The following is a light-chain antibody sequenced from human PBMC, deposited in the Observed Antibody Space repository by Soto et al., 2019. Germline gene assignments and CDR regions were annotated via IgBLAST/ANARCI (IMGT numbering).Light chain of an antibody. CDR3: TSYAGSNNRYV. CDR1: SSDVGGYNF. V-gene: IGLV2-8*01. J-gene: IGLJ1*01. CDR2: EVS. Sequence: QSALTQPPSASGSPGHSVTFSCTGTSSDVGGYNFVSWYQQHPGKAPKLIIYEVSKRPSGVPDRFSGSKSGNTASLTVSGLQAEDEADYYCTSYAGSNNRYVFGTGTKLTVL.